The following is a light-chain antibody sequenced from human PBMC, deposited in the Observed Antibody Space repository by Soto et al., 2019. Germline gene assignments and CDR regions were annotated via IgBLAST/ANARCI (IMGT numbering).Light chain of an antibody. CDR3: PKYNSASLT. CDR2: AAS. Sequence: DIQMTQSPSSLSASVGDRVTITCRASQGISNYLAWYQQKPGKVPKLLIYAASTLQSGVPSRFSGSGSWTDFTLTISCLQPEDVASYSCPKYNSASLTFGGGTKVEIK. V-gene: IGKV1-27*01. CDR1: QGISNY. J-gene: IGKJ4*01.